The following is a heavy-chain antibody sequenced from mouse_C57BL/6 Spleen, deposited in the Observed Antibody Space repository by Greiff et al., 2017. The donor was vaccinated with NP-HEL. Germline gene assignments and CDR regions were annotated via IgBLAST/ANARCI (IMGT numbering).Heavy chain of an antibody. J-gene: IGHJ1*03. CDR2: IDPSDSET. CDR3: ASRYGSSYGGYFDV. V-gene: IGHV1-52*01. CDR1: GYTFTSYW. Sequence: VQLQQPGAELVRPGSSVKLSCKASGYTFTSYWMHWVKQRPIQGLEWIGNIDPSDSETHYNQKFKDKATLNVDKSSSTGYMQLSSLTSAASAVYYCASRYGSSYGGYFDVWGTGTTVTVSS. D-gene: IGHD1-1*01.